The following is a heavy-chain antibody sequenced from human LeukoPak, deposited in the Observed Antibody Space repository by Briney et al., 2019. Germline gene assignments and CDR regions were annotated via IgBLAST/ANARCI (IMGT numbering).Heavy chain of an antibody. CDR3: ARASPHYSGMDV. V-gene: IGHV4-59*11. CDR2: ISNSGST. Sequence: KTSETLSLTCTVSGGSITSHYWNWIRQSPGKDLEWIGYISNSGSTAYNPSLKGRLTISVDTSKSQFSLKLTSVTAADTAVYYCARASPHYSGMDVWGQGTTVTVSS. J-gene: IGHJ6*02. CDR1: GGSITSHY.